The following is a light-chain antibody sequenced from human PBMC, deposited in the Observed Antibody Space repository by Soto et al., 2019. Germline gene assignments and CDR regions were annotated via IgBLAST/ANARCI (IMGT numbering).Light chain of an antibody. CDR1: SSNIGAGYN. Sequence: QSVLTQPPSVSGAPGQRVTISCTGSSSNIGAGYNVHWYQHVPGTAPKLLIYGDSNRPSGVPDRFSGSKSGTSASLAITGLQAEDEADYYCQSYDSSLSGWLFGAGTKLTVL. CDR2: GDS. V-gene: IGLV1-40*01. J-gene: IGLJ3*02. CDR3: QSYDSSLSGWL.